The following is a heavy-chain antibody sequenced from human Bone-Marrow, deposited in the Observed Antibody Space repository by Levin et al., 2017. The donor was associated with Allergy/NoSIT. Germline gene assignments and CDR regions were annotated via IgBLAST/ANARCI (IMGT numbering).Heavy chain of an antibody. J-gene: IGHJ5*02. CDR2: IDPSGGAT. Sequence: ASVKVSCKTSGYVFATHYMHWVRQAPRQGLEWMGLIDPSGGATTYAQNFQGRVTVTRDASTATFYLELTNLTSEDTGIYYCTRDNRMPVCGTGWFDPWGQGTLVTVCS. V-gene: IGHV1-46*03. CDR1: GYVFATHY. CDR3: TRDNRMPVCGTGWFDP. D-gene: IGHD2-8*02.